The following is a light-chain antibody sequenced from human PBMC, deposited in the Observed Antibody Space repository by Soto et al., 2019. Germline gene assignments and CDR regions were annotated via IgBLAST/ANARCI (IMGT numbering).Light chain of an antibody. CDR3: SSYTTSSTVV. CDR2: DVS. V-gene: IGLV2-14*03. J-gene: IGLJ3*02. Sequence: QSALTQPASVSGSPGQSITISCTGTNSDIGGYNYVSWYQQHPGRAPKVMIYDVSSRPSGVSNRFSGSKSGNTAFLTISGLQAEDEADYYCSSYTTSSTVVFGGGTKVTVL. CDR1: NSDIGGYNY.